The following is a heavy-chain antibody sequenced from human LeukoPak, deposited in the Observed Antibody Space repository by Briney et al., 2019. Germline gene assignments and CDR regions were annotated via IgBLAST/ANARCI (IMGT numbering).Heavy chain of an antibody. Sequence: PSETLSLTCAVYGGSSSGYYWSWIRQPPGKGLEWIGEINHSGSTNYNPSLKSRVTISVDTSKNQFSLKLSSVTAADTAVYYCARIQLGYCSSTSCYNLPGVRFDPWGQGTLVTVSS. CDR2: INHSGST. CDR1: GGSSSGYY. V-gene: IGHV4-34*01. D-gene: IGHD2-2*02. CDR3: ARIQLGYCSSTSCYNLPGVRFDP. J-gene: IGHJ5*02.